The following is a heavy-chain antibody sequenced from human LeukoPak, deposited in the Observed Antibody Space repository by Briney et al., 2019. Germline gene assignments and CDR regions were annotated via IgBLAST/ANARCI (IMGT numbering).Heavy chain of an antibody. V-gene: IGHV1-69*13. CDR3: ATGRYSGSYFSHDAFDI. D-gene: IGHD1-26*01. J-gene: IGHJ3*02. CDR1: GGTFSSYA. CDR2: IIPIFGTA. Sequence: HWASVKVSCKASGGTFSSYAISWVRQAPGQGLEWMGGIIPIFGTANYAQKFQGRVTITADESTSTAYMELSSLRSEDTAVYYCATGRYSGSYFSHDAFDIWGQGTMVTVSS.